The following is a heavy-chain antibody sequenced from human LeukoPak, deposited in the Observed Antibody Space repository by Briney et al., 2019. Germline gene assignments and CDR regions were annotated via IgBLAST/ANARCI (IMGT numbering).Heavy chain of an antibody. CDR1: GVSIGSYY. CDR2: IYYTGST. CDR3: ARGIYSRGSFYYFDN. D-gene: IGHD6-13*01. V-gene: IGHV4-59*01. Sequence: SETLSLTCTVSGVSIGSYYWSWIRQPPGKGLEWIAYIYYTGSTNYNSSLKSRVTISVDTSKSQFSLKVNSVTAADTAMYYCARGIYSRGSFYYFDNWGQGTLVTVSS. J-gene: IGHJ4*02.